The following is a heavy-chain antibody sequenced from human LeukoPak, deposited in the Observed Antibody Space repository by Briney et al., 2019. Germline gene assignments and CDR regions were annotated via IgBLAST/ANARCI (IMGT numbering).Heavy chain of an antibody. Sequence: GGSLRLSCAASGFTFSSYWMSWVRQAPGKGLEWVANIKQDGSERYYVDSVKGRFTISRDNAKNSLYLQMNSLRAEDTAVYYCARGPQGYCSGGSCYHYYYYGMDVWGQGTTVTVSS. V-gene: IGHV3-7*03. CDR3: ARGPQGYCSGGSCYHYYYYGMDV. D-gene: IGHD2-15*01. J-gene: IGHJ6*02. CDR2: IKQDGSER. CDR1: GFTFSSYW.